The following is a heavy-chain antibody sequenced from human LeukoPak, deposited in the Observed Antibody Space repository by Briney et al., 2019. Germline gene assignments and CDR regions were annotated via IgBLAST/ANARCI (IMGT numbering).Heavy chain of an antibody. Sequence: SETLSLTCIVSGGSISSSRDYWAWIRQPPGKGLEWIANIYYSGSTYYSPSLKSRVTISVDTSKNQFSLKLSSVTAADTAVYYCAKLYYYDSSGYYYHQYYFDYWGQGTLVTVSS. V-gene: IGHV4-39*07. CDR3: AKLYYYDSSGYYYHQYYFDY. J-gene: IGHJ4*02. CDR2: IYYSGST. CDR1: GGSISSSRDY. D-gene: IGHD3-22*01.